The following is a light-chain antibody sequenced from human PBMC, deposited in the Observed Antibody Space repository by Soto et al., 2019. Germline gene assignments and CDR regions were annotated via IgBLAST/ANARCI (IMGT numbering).Light chain of an antibody. CDR3: QQFNSYPRT. CDR2: AAS. CDR1: QGISSN. J-gene: IGKJ3*01. Sequence: IPLTQSPSSLSSSVGDRVTITCRASQGISSNLAWYQQKPGKAPKLLIYAASTLQTGVPSRFSGSGSGTDFTLTISSLQPEDFATYYCQQFNSYPRTFGPGTRVDIK. V-gene: IGKV1-9*01.